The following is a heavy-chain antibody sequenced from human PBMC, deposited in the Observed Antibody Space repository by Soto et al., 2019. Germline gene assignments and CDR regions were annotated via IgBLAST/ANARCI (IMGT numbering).Heavy chain of an antibody. D-gene: IGHD6-6*01. V-gene: IGHV4-31*03. CDR2: IYYSGST. J-gene: IGHJ6*02. CDR1: GGSISSGGYY. Sequence: QVQLQESGPGLVKPSQTLSLTCTVSGGSISSGGYYWSWIRQHPGKGLEWIGYIYYSGSTYYNPSLKSRVTISVDTSKNQFSLKLSSVTAADTAVYYCARFYSSSSWDYYYGMDVWGQGTTVTVSS. CDR3: ARFYSSSSWDYYYGMDV.